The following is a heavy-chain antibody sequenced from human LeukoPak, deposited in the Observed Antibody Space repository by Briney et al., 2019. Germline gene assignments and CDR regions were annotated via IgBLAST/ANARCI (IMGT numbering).Heavy chain of an antibody. CDR2: IYYSGST. CDR3: ARIMGLVEDYYYYMVV. CDR1: GGSISSYY. V-gene: IGHV4-59*01. Sequence: SETLSLTCTVSGGSISSYYWSWIRQPPGKGLEWIGYIYYSGSTNYNPSLKSRVTISVDTSKNQFSLKLSSVTAADTAVYYCARIMGLVEDYYYYMVVWGKGTTVTVSS. D-gene: IGHD4/OR15-4a*01. J-gene: IGHJ6*03.